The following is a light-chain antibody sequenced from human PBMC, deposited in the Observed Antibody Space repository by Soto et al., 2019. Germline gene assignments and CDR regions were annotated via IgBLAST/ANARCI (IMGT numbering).Light chain of an antibody. CDR3: QQSYTAPWT. Sequence: DIHMTQSPSSLCASIRDRVSITCQASQNITTGLHWYQQRPGRSPNLLIYAASHLQNGVPSRFSGSGSGPDFTLTIDSLQPEDFPTYYCQQSYTAPWTFGQGTKVESK. CDR2: AAS. J-gene: IGKJ1*01. V-gene: IGKV1-39*01. CDR1: QNITTG.